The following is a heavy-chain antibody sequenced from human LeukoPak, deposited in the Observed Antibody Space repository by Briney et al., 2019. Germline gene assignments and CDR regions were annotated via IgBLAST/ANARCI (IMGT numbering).Heavy chain of an antibody. CDR1: GGSIFSSNSY. D-gene: IGHD4-17*01. CDR2: IYTSGST. Sequence: SETLSLTCTVSGGSIFSSNSYWGWIRQPAGKGLEWIGRIYTSGSTNYNPSLKSRVTISVDTSKNQFSLKLSSVTAADTAVYYCARLTTVTTRPYYYYYYYMDVWGKGTTVTISS. CDR3: ARLTTVTTRPYYYYYYYMDV. J-gene: IGHJ6*03. V-gene: IGHV4-61*02.